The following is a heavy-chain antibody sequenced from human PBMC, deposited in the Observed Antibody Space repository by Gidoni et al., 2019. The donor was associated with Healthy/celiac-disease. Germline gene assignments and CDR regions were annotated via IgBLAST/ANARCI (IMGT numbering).Heavy chain of an antibody. J-gene: IGHJ4*02. CDR1: GGSFSGYY. CDR3: ASSLWEWWIDY. Sequence: QVQLQQWGAGLLKPSETLSLTCAVYGGSFSGYYWSWIRQPPGKGLEWIGEIIHSGRTNYHPSLKSRVTISVDTSKNQFSLKRSSVTAADTAVYYCASSLWEWWIDYWGQGTLVTVSS. CDR2: IIHSGRT. D-gene: IGHD3-3*01. V-gene: IGHV4-34*12.